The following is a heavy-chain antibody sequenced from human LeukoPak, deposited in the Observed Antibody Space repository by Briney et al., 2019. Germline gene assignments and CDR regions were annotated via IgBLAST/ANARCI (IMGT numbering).Heavy chain of an antibody. D-gene: IGHD6-19*01. J-gene: IGHJ4*02. Sequence: GGSLRLSCAASGFIFSDYYMSWIRQAPGKGLEWVSYITSANTIYYGDSMKGRFTISRDNGKNSLYLQVNSLRAEDTAVYYCATVRHYSSGWYVDNWGQGTLVTVSS. CDR3: ATVRHYSSGWYVDN. CDR1: GFIFSDYY. CDR2: ITSANTI. V-gene: IGHV3-11*01.